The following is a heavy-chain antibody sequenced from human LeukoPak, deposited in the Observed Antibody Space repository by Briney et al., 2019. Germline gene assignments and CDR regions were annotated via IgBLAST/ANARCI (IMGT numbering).Heavy chain of an antibody. J-gene: IGHJ4*02. CDR1: GGSISSSSYY. D-gene: IGHD5-18*01. CDR2: IYYSGST. V-gene: IGHV4-39*07. Sequence: SETLSLTCTVSGGSISSSSYYWGWIRQPPGKGLEWIGSIYYSGSTYYNPSLKSRVTISVDTSKNQFSLKLSSVTAADTAVYSCARDKTQGLGYSYSKSGNYFDYWGQGTLVTVSS. CDR3: ARDKTQGLGYSYSKSGNYFDY.